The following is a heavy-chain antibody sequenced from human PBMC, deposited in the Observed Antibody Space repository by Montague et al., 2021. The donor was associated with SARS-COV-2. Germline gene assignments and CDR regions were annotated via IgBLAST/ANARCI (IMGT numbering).Heavy chain of an antibody. J-gene: IGHJ4*02. CDR3: ASQPYDNHHPPPGY. V-gene: IGHV4-34*01. D-gene: IGHD3-16*01. CDR1: GGSFSGYY. CDR2: VNHSGST. Sequence: SETLSLTCAVYGGSFSGYYWSWIRQPPGKGLEWIGEVNHSGSTNYTPSLKSRVAITVDTSKNNLSLKLSSVTAADTAVYYCASQPYDNHHPPPGYWGQGTLVTVSS.